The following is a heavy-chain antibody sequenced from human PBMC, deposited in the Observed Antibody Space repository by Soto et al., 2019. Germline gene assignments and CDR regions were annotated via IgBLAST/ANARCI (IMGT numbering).Heavy chain of an antibody. CDR2: IFYSGGT. J-gene: IGHJ4*02. Sequence: SXYXWXXXXXPXXKGLEWIGYIFYSGGTNYNPSLKSRVTISVDTSKNQFSLQLSSVTAADTAVYYCARGPLREMATIGYFDYWGQGTLVTVSS. CDR1: SXYX. V-gene: IGHV4-59*01. CDR3: ARGPLREMATIGYFDY. D-gene: IGHD5-12*01.